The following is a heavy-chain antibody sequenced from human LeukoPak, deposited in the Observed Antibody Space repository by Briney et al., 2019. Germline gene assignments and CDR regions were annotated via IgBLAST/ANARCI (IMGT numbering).Heavy chain of an antibody. CDR2: IYYSGST. CDR1: GGSISSYY. Sequence: SETLSLTCTVSGGSISSYYWSWIRQPPGKGLEWIGYIYYSGSTNYNPSLKSRVTTSVDTSKNQFSLKLSSVTAADTAVYYCARVVVAARVAFDIWGQGTMVTVSS. D-gene: IGHD2-15*01. CDR3: ARVVVAARVAFDI. J-gene: IGHJ3*02. V-gene: IGHV4-59*01.